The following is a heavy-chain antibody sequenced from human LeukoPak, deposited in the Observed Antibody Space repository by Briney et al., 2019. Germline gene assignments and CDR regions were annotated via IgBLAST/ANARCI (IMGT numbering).Heavy chain of an antibody. CDR1: GYTFTSHW. V-gene: IGHV5-51*01. Sequence: GESLKISRQGSGYTFTSHWIGWVRQMPGKGLEWMGIIYPGDSDTKYSPSFRGQVTMSVDKSVSTAYLQWSSLKASDTATYYCVRLATLTTTDYWGQGTLVTVSS. CDR3: VRLATLTTTDY. D-gene: IGHD2-15*01. J-gene: IGHJ4*02. CDR2: IYPGDSDT.